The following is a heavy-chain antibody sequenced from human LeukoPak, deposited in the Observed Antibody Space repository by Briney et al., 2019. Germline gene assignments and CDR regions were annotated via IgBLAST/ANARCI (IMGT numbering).Heavy chain of an antibody. Sequence: PSETLSLTCTVSGGSISSSSYYWGWIRQPPGKGLEWIGSIYYSGSTYYNPSLKSRVTISVDTSKNQFSLKLSSVTAADTAVYYCARPYLRGTVVNNWFDPWGQGTLVTVSS. CDR2: IYYSGST. D-gene: IGHD4-23*01. CDR1: GGSISSSSYY. V-gene: IGHV4-39*01. CDR3: ARPYLRGTVVNNWFDP. J-gene: IGHJ5*02.